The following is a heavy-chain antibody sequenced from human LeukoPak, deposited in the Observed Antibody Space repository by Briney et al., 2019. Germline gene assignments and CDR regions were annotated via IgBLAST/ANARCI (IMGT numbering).Heavy chain of an antibody. CDR3: ARGRDAGSSGYYYPYYFDY. CDR1: GGTVSSCA. V-gene: IGHV1-69*13. D-gene: IGHD3-22*01. Sequence: SVKVSCKASGGTVSSCAISWVRQAPGQGLEWMGGIIPIFGTANYAQKFQGRVTITADESTSTAYMELSSLRSEDTAVYYCARGRDAGSSGYYYPYYFDYWGQGTLVTVSS. J-gene: IGHJ4*02. CDR2: IIPIFGTA.